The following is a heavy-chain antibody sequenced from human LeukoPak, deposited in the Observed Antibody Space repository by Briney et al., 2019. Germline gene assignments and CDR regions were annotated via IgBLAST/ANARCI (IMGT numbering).Heavy chain of an antibody. J-gene: IGHJ4*02. CDR2: INPNSGAT. D-gene: IGHD6-19*01. CDR1: GYTFTGYY. Sequence: ASVKVSCKASGYTFTGYYMHWVRQAPEQGPEWMGWINPNSGATTYGPKFQGRVTMTRDTSISTAYMELSSLISDDTAVYYCAAYSSGWYSHYWGQGTLVTVSS. CDR3: AAYSSGWYSHY. V-gene: IGHV1-2*02.